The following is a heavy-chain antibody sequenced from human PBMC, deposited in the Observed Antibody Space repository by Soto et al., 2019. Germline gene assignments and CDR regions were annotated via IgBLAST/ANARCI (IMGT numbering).Heavy chain of an antibody. V-gene: IGHV3-33*01. CDR2: IRFDGSNI. J-gene: IGHJ4*02. CDR1: EYIFRGHG. Sequence: QAQLVESGGGVVQPGTSLRLSCAAPEYIFRGHGMHWVRQAPGKGLEWVAIIRFDGSNINYADAVMGRFTISRDNSKNMLYLEINSLRVEDTALYYCARDGIGSVAFWGYLDYWGQGTLVTVSS. D-gene: IGHD3-16*01. CDR3: ARDGIGSVAFWGYLDY.